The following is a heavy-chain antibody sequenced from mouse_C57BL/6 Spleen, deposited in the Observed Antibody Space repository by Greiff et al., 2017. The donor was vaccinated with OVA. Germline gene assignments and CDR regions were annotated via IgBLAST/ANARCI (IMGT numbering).Heavy chain of an antibody. CDR2: IRNKANGYTT. CDR3: ASSFYGNYGGAMDY. Sequence: DVKLVESGGGLVQPGGSLSLSCAASGFTFTDYYMSWVRQPPGKALEWLGFIRNKANGYTTEYSASVKGRFTISRDNSQSILYLQMNALRAEDSATYYCASSFYGNYGGAMDYWGQGTSVTVSS. V-gene: IGHV7-3*01. J-gene: IGHJ4*01. D-gene: IGHD2-1*01. CDR1: GFTFTDYY.